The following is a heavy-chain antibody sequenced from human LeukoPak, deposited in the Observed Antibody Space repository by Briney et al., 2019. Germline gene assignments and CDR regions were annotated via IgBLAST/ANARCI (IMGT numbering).Heavy chain of an antibody. J-gene: IGHJ4*02. D-gene: IGHD3-22*01. CDR2: IVVGSGNT. Sequence: SVKVSCKASGFTFTSSAMQWVRQARGQRLEWIGWIVVGSGNTNYAQKFQERVTITRDMSTSTAYMELSSLRSEDTAVYYCAADYYYDSSGYFPPGGYWGQGTMVTVSS. CDR3: AADYYYDSSGYFPPGGY. V-gene: IGHV1-58*02. CDR1: GFTFTSSA.